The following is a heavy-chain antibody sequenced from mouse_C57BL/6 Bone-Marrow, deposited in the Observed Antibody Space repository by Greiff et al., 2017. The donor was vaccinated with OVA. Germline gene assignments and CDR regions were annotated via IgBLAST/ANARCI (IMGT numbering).Heavy chain of an antibody. D-gene: IGHD2-5*01. CDR2: INPNNGGT. Sequence: EVQLQQSGPELVKPGASVKIPCKASGYTFTDYNMDWVKQSHGKSLEWIGDINPNNGGTIYNQKFKGKATLTVDKSSSTAYMELRSLTSEDTAVYYCARWNSNYGSYYAMDYWGQGTSVTVSS. CDR3: ARWNSNYGSYYAMDY. V-gene: IGHV1-18*01. J-gene: IGHJ4*01. CDR1: GYTFTDYN.